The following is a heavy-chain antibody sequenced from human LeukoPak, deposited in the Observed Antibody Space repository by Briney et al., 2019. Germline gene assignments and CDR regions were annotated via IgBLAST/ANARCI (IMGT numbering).Heavy chain of an antibody. CDR1: GYPFNSYD. V-gene: IGHV1-8*01. Sequence: ASVKVSCKASGYPFNSYDINWVRQATGHGLEWMGWINPNSGSSDSAQKFQGRVTMTADTSISTAYMELNNLRSEDTAVYYCTTGKIYCSSCSDDYWGQGTLVTVSS. D-gene: IGHD6-13*01. CDR3: TTGKIYCSSCSDDY. J-gene: IGHJ4*02. CDR2: INPNSGSS.